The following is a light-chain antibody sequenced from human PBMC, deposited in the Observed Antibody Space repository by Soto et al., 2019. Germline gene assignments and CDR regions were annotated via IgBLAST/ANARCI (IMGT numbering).Light chain of an antibody. CDR2: EVS. CDR3: SSSTSSTTLPYV. Sequence: QSALTQPASVSGSPGQSITISCTGTSSDVGGYNFVSWSQQHPGKAPKLMIYEVSNRPSGVSYRFSGSKSGNTASLTISGLQAEDEADYYCSSSTSSTTLPYVFGTGTKLTVL. V-gene: IGLV2-14*01. J-gene: IGLJ1*01. CDR1: SSDVGGYNF.